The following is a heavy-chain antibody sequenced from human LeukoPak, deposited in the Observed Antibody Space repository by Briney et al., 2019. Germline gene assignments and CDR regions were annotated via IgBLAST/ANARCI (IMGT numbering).Heavy chain of an antibody. CDR1: GGAFRCYF. J-gene: IGHJ3*02. CDR3: AARRRGYYDSSRAFDI. D-gene: IGHD3-22*01. CDR2: INHSGST. Sequence: SETLSLTPALYGGAFRCYFCSCIRQPPGKGLEWIGEINHSGSTNYNPSLKSRVTISVDTSKRQISLKLSSVTDADTAVCYCAARRRGYYDSSRAFDIWGQGTMVTVSS. V-gene: IGHV4-34*01.